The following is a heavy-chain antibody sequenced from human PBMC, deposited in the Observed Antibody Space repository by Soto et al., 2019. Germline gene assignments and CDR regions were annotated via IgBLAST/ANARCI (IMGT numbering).Heavy chain of an antibody. J-gene: IGHJ6*02. Sequence: GSLRLSCAASGFTFSSYSMNWVRQAPGKGLGWVSSISSSSSYIYYADSVKGRFTISRDNAKNSLYLQMNSLRAEDTAVYYCAREKTRPSYYGMHVRGQATTVSVSS. CDR3: AREKTRPSYYGMHV. V-gene: IGHV3-21*01. CDR1: GFTFSSYS. CDR2: ISSSSSYI.